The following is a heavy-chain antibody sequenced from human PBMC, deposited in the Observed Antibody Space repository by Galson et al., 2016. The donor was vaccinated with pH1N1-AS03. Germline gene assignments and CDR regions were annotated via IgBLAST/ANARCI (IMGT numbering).Heavy chain of an antibody. CDR2: IDPDDSDT. CDR3: ATSVTVVRGGYDAFGI. D-gene: IGHD3-10*01. V-gene: IGHV5-51*03. J-gene: IGHJ3*02. Sequence: QSGAEVKKPGESLKISCKGSGHSFSSYWIGWVRQMPGKGLEWMGIIDPDDSDTTYSPTFQGQVTISADKSISTASSTAYLEWRSLKATDTAMYYCATSVTVVRGGYDAFGIWGQGTMVTVAS. CDR1: GHSFSSYW.